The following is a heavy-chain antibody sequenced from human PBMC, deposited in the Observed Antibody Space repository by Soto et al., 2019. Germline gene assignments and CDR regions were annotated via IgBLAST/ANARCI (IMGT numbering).Heavy chain of an antibody. CDR2: IYYSGST. CDR1: SDSITSYY. V-gene: IGHV4-59*01. CDR3: AKGRGYDYSGWFDP. D-gene: IGHD5-12*01. Sequence: SETLSLTCTVSSDSITSYYWTWIRRPPGKGLEWIGYIYYSGSTVYNPSLESRVTISLDTSKNQFSLILASVTAADTAVYCCAKGRGYDYSGWFDPWGQGTLVTVSS. J-gene: IGHJ5*02.